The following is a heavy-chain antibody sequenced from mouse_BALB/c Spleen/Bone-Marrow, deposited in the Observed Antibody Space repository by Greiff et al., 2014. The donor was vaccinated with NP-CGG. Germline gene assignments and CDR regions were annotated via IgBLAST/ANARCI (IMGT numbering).Heavy chain of an antibody. CDR1: GDSITSGY. D-gene: IGHD2-4*01. CDR2: ISYSGST. V-gene: IGHV3-8*02. Sequence: QTLSLTCSVTGDSITSGYWNWIRKXXXNKLXYMGYISYSGSTYYNPSLKSRISITRDTSKNQYYLQLNSVTTEDTATYYCARWGDYDGYFDVWGAGTTVTVSS. J-gene: IGHJ1*01. CDR3: ARWGDYDGYFDV.